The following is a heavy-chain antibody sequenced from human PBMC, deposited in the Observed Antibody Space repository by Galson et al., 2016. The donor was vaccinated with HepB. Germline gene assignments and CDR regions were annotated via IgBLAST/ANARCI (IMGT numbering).Heavy chain of an antibody. J-gene: IGHJ4*02. CDR3: ARSTIMLTGPDGVLDY. CDR1: GESFSGTY. CDR2: MNHRGST. V-gene: IGHV4-34*01. D-gene: IGHD3-9*01. Sequence: SETLSLTCAVYGESFSGTYWSWIRQPPGKGLEWLGEMNHRGSTNYNPSVKSRVTISVDKSKNQFSLNLTSVTAADTAVYYCARSTIMLTGPDGVLDYWGQGTLVSVSS.